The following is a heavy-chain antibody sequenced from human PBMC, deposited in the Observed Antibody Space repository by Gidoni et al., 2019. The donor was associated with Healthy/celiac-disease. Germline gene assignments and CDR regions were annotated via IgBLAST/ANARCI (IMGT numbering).Heavy chain of an antibody. D-gene: IGHD6-13*01. CDR1: GGSISSSSYY. Sequence: QLQLQESGPGLVKPSETLSLTCTVSGGSISSSSYYWGWIRQPPGKGLEWIGSIYYSGSTYYNPSLKSRVTISVDTSKNQFSLKLSSVTAADTAVYYCARQGSSWFQRKGYFDYWGQGTLVTVSS. V-gene: IGHV4-39*01. CDR2: IYYSGST. CDR3: ARQGSSWFQRKGYFDY. J-gene: IGHJ4*02.